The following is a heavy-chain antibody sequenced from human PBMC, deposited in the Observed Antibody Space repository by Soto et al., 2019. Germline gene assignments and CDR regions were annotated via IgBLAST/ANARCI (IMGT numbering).Heavy chain of an antibody. Sequence: GRSVRRSCAASGFTFSSLGRHWFRQAPGKGLEWVAIISNDGSSTYYADSVKGRFTISRDNSKNTLYLQMGSLRAEDMAVYYCARVHVXAYGADDYYYYGMDFWGHGTTVTVSS. CDR3: ARVHVXAYGADDYYYYGMDF. CDR1: GFTFSSLG. D-gene: IGHD4-17*01. CDR2: ISNDGSST. V-gene: IGHV3-30*03. J-gene: IGHJ6*02.